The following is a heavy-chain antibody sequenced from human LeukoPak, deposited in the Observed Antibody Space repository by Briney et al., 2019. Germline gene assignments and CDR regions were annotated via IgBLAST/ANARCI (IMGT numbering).Heavy chain of an antibody. V-gene: IGHV3-23*01. CDR2: ISGSGVST. Sequence: GASLRLSCAASGFTFSSYAMSWVRQAPGTGLEWVSGISGSGVSTYYADSVKGQFTISRDNSKNTVYLQMNSLRAEDTAIYFCAKGGLGGTAVVTMDSWGQGTLVTVSS. J-gene: IGHJ4*02. CDR3: AKGGLGGTAVVTMDS. D-gene: IGHD4-23*01. CDR1: GFTFSSYA.